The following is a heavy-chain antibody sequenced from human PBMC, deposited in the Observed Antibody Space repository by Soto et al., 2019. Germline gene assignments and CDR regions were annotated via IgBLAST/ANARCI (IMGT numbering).Heavy chain of an antibody. CDR1: GYTFTNYY. CDR2: IIPSSGTA. V-gene: IGHV1-46*01. CDR3: ARVGDTAMVPGVFDY. D-gene: IGHD5-18*01. Sequence: ASVKVSCKGTGYTFTNYYMHWVRQAPGQGLEWMGTIIPSSGTADYAQKFQGRVTMTTDASTSTAYMELSSLRSEDTAVYYCARVGDTAMVPGVFDYWGQGTLVTVSS. J-gene: IGHJ4*02.